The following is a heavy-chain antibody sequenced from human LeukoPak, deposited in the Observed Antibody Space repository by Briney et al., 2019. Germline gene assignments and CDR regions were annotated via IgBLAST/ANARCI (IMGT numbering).Heavy chain of an antibody. CDR3: ARGYSGSYIDY. CDR1: GGSFSGYY. Sequence: PETLSLTCAVYGGSFSGYYWSWIRQPPGKGLEWIGEINHSGSTNYNPSLKSRVTISVDTSKNQFSLKLSSVTAADTAVYYCARGYSGSYIDYWGQGTLVTVSS. D-gene: IGHD1-26*01. J-gene: IGHJ4*02. V-gene: IGHV4-34*01. CDR2: INHSGST.